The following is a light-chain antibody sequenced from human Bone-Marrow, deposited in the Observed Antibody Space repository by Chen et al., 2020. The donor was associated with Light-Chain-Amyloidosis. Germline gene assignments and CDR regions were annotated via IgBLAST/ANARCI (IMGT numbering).Light chain of an antibody. CDR2: DDS. J-gene: IGLJ3*02. CDR3: QVWDRSSDRPV. Sequence: SYVLTQPSSVSVAPGQTATISCGGNNIGSTSVHWYQQTPGQARLLVVYDDSDRPSGIPERLSGSNSGNTANLTISRVEAGEEADYYCQVWDRSSDRPVFGGGTKLTVL. CDR1: NIGSTS. V-gene: IGLV3-21*02.